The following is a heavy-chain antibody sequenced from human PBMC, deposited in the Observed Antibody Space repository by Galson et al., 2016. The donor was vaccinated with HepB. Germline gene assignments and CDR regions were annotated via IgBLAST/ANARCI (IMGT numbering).Heavy chain of an antibody. V-gene: IGHV3-74*03. CDR1: GFPFSNFW. CDR3: ARDPEDAVTLDY. CDR2: INPDGSST. D-gene: IGHD4-11*01. J-gene: IGHJ4*02. Sequence: SLRLSCAASGFPFSNFWMHWVRQVPGEGLVWVSDINPDGSSTKYADSVKRRFTISRDDAKNTLYLQLNSLRAEDTAVYYCARDPEDAVTLDYWGQGTLVTVSS.